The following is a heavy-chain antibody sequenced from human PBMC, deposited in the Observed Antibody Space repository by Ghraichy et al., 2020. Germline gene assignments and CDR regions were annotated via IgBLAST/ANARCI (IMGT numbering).Heavy chain of an antibody. J-gene: IGHJ4*02. CDR3: TKGGAYTTNRIGY. CDR2: INSDGSAT. D-gene: IGHD2-2*02. Sequence: GGSLRLSCAASGFTFSGYWMHWVRQAPGTGLVWVSRINSDGSATHYADSVKGRFTISRDNAKNTLYLQMDSLRAEDTAVYYCTKGGAYTTNRIGYWGQGTLVTVSS. CDR1: GFTFSGYW. V-gene: IGHV3-74*01.